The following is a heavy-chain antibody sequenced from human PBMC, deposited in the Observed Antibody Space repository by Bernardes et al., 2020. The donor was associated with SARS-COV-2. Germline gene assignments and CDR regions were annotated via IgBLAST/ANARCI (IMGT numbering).Heavy chain of an antibody. D-gene: IGHD4-17*01. Sequence: ASVKVSCKASGYTFTSYGISWVRQAPGQGLEWMGWISAYNGNTNYAQKLQGRVTMTTDTSTSTAYMELRSLRSDDTAVYYCAKDYGDYVRGDYYYGMDVWGQGTTVTVSS. CDR1: GYTFTSYG. CDR2: ISAYNGNT. CDR3: AKDYGDYVRGDYYYGMDV. J-gene: IGHJ6*02. V-gene: IGHV1-18*01.